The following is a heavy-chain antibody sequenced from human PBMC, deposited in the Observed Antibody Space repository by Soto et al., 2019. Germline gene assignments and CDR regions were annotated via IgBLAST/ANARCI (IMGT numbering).Heavy chain of an antibody. CDR1: GFTFSSYA. CDR3: AKDSGRGEYYYGSGSYYEPIGY. V-gene: IGHV3-23*01. J-gene: IGHJ4*02. D-gene: IGHD3-10*01. Sequence: EVQLLESGGGLVQPGGSLRLSCAASGFTFSSYAMSWVRQAPGKGLEWVSAISGSGGSTYYADSVKGRFTISRDNSKNTLYLQMHSLRAEDTAVYYCAKDSGRGEYYYGSGSYYEPIGYWGQGTLVTVSS. CDR2: ISGSGGST.